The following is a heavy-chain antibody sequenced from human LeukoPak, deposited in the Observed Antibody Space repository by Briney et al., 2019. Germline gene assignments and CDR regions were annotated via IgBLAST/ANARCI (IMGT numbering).Heavy chain of an antibody. CDR2: INPSGGST. D-gene: IGHD1-7*01. Sequence: ASVKVSCKASGYTFTSYYMHWVRQAPGQGLEWMGIINPSGGSTSYAQKFQGRVTITADESTSTAYMELSSLRSEDTAVYYCATPGPERLVLNRYYYYGMDVWGQGTTVTVSS. J-gene: IGHJ6*02. CDR3: ATPGPERLVLNRYYYYGMDV. V-gene: IGHV1-46*01. CDR1: GYTFTSYY.